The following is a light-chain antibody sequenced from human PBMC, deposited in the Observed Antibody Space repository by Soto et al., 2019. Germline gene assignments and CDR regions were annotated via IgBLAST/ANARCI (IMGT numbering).Light chain of an antibody. J-gene: IGKJ1*01. CDR2: DAS. CDR3: HQYNSYSPTWT. V-gene: IGKV1-5*01. Sequence: DIQMTQSPSTLSASVGDRVTITCRASQSISSWLAWYQQKPGKAPKLLLYDASSLESGVSSRFSGSGSGTEFTLTISSLQPDDFATYYCHQYNSYSPTWTFGQGTKVEIK. CDR1: QSISSW.